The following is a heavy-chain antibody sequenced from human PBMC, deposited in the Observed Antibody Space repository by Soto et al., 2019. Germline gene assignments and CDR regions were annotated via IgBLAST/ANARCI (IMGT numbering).Heavy chain of an antibody. CDR1: GFTFSSYA. CDR2: ISGSGGST. V-gene: IGHV3-23*01. CDR3: AKELLRWLHATNSLFDY. J-gene: IGHJ4*02. D-gene: IGHD5-12*01. Sequence: PGGSLRLSCAASGFTFSSYAMSWVRQAPGKGLEWVSAISGSGGSTYYADSVKGRFTISRDNSKNTLYLQMNSLRAEDTAVYYCAKELLRWLHATNSLFDYWGQGTLVTVSS.